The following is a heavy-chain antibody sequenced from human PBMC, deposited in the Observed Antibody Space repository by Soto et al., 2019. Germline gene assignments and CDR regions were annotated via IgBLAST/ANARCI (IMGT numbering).Heavy chain of an antibody. D-gene: IGHD5-18*01. CDR3: GSSYGYGYLYCFDY. V-gene: IGHV1-69*01. Sequence: QVQLVQSGAEVKKPGSSVKVSCKASGGTFSSYAISWVRQAPGQGLEWMGGIIPIFGTANYAEKFQGRVTITAGESTSSAYMALSSLRSEDTVVYYWGSSYGYGYLYCFDYWGQGSLVTVSS. CDR1: GGTFSSYA. CDR2: IIPIFGTA. J-gene: IGHJ4*02.